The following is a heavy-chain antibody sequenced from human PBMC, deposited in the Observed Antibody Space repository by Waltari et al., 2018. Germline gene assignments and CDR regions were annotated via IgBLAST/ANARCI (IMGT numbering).Heavy chain of an antibody. J-gene: IGHJ4*02. Sequence: AASGFTFSSYAMHWVRQAPGKGLEWVAVISYDESNKYYADSVKGRFTISRDNSKNTLYLQMNSLRTEDTAVYYCARAASSGWFDYWGQGTLVTVSS. V-gene: IGHV3-30-3*01. D-gene: IGHD6-19*01. CDR1: GFTFSSYA. CDR3: ARAASSGWFDY. CDR2: ISYDESNK.